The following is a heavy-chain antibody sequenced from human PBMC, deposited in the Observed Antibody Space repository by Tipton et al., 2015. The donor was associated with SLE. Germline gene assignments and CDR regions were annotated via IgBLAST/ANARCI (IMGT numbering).Heavy chain of an antibody. D-gene: IGHD1-26*01. J-gene: IGHJ6*02. Sequence: TLSLTCTVSGGSISSHYWSWIRQPPGKGLEWIGYIYYSGSTNYNPSLKSRVTISVDTSKNQFSLKLSSVTAADTAVYYCASGSWATYYYYGMDVWGQGTTVTVSS. CDR1: GGSISSHY. V-gene: IGHV4-59*11. CDR3: ASGSWATYYYYGMDV. CDR2: IYYSGST.